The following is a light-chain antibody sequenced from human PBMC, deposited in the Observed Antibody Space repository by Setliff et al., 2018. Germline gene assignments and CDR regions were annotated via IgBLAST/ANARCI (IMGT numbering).Light chain of an antibody. Sequence: SALTQPPSASGSPGQSVTISCTGTSSDVGGYNYVSWYQQHPGKAPKLMIYEVSKRPSGVPDRFSGSKSGNTASLTVSGLQAEDEGDYYCSSYTARSAVFGPGTKVTVL. CDR1: SSDVGGYNY. CDR3: SSYTARSAV. V-gene: IGLV2-8*01. CDR2: EVS. J-gene: IGLJ1*01.